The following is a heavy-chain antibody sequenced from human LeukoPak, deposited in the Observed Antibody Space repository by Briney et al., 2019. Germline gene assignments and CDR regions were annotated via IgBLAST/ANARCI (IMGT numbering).Heavy chain of an antibody. CDR1: GFTFSSYS. CDR3: ARSWLLAAAGTYDY. CDR2: ISSSSSYI. V-gene: IGHV3-21*01. D-gene: IGHD6-13*01. J-gene: IGHJ4*02. Sequence: GGSLRPSCAASGFTFSSYSMNWVRQAPGKGLEWVSSISSSSSYIYYADSVKGRFTISRDNAENSLYLQMNSLRAEDTAVYYCARSWLLAAAGTYDYWGQGTLVTVSS.